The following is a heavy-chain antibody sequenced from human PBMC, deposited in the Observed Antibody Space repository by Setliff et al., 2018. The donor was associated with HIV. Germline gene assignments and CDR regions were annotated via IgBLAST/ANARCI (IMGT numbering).Heavy chain of an antibody. Sequence: PGGSLRLSCSASGFTFSSYWMTWVRQPPGKGLEWVANIKQDGNEEDYLDSVKGRFTISRDNAKNSLYLQMNTLRAEDSAVYYCVKSQSQWLRFDVFDLWGQGTMVTVSS. CDR2: IKQDGNEE. D-gene: IGHD5-12*01. V-gene: IGHV3-7*05. J-gene: IGHJ3*01. CDR3: VKSQSQWLRFDVFDL. CDR1: GFTFSSYW.